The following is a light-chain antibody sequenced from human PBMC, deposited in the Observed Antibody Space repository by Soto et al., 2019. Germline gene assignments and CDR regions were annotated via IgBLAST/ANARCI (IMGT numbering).Light chain of an antibody. CDR1: QSVNRY. V-gene: IGKV3-11*01. CDR2: DGS. CDR3: QQRNTWPRYT. Sequence: EVVLTQSPATLSLSPGERATLSCRASQSVNRYLACYQQKPGQAPRLVIHDGSNRANGIPARFSGSGSGTDFTLTISSLEPEDFAVYYCQQRNTWPRYTFGRGTKLEIK. J-gene: IGKJ2*01.